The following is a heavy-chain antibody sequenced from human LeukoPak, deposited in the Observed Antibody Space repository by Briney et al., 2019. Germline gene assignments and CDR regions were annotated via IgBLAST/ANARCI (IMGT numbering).Heavy chain of an antibody. V-gene: IGHV3-11*06. CDR3: ARDHRLRYFDWSDFDY. CDR2: ISSSSFYT. Sequence: GGSLRLSCAASGFTFSDYYMSWIRQAPGKGLEWISYISSSSFYTSYADSVKGRFTISRDNAKNSLYLQVNSLRAEDTAVYYCARDHRLRYFDWSDFDYWGQGTLVTVSS. D-gene: IGHD3-9*01. J-gene: IGHJ4*02. CDR1: GFTFSDYY.